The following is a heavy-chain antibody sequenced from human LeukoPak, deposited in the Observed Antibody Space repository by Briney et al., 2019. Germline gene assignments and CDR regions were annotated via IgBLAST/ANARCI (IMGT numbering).Heavy chain of an antibody. CDR1: GFTFSSYA. Sequence: ESGGSLRLSCAASGFTFSSYAMSWVRQAPGKGLEWVSSIDPSSTYIYYADSVKGRFTISRDNAQNSLYLQMNSLRAEDTAVYYCTRGSYGDYEYWGQGTLVTVSS. D-gene: IGHD4-17*01. CDR3: TRGSYGDYEY. J-gene: IGHJ4*02. V-gene: IGHV3-21*01. CDR2: IDPSSTYI.